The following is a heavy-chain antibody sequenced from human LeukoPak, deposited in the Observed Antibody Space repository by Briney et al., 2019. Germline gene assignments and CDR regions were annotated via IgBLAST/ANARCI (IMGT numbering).Heavy chain of an antibody. V-gene: IGHV4-31*03. Sequence: SETLSLTCTVSGGSISSGGYYWSWIRQHPGKGLEWIGYIYYSGSTYYNPSLKSRVTISVDTSKNQFSLKLSSVTAADTAVYCCARTKNLLDIVVVPAAVRRRYYYGMDVWGQGTTVTVSS. CDR1: GGSISSGGYY. J-gene: IGHJ6*02. D-gene: IGHD2-2*01. CDR3: ARTKNLLDIVVVPAAVRRRYYYGMDV. CDR2: IYYSGST.